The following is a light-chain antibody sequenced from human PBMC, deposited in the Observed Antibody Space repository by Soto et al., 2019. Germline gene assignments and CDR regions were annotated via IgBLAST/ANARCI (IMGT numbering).Light chain of an antibody. CDR1: TSNIGSSA. CDR2: DNN. CDR3: AAWDDSLSGPV. J-gene: IGLJ7*01. V-gene: IGLV1-44*01. Sequence: QSVLTQPPSASGTPGQRVTISCSGSTSNIGSSAVNWYQHLPGTAPKLLIYDNNQRPSGVPDRFSGSKSGTSASLAISGLQSEDEADYYCAAWDDSLSGPVFGGGTQLTVL.